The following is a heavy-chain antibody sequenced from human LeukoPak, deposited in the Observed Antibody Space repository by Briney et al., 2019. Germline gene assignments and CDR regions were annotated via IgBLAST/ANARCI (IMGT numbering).Heavy chain of an antibody. Sequence: PGGSLRLSCAASGFTFSSYAMTWVRQAPGKGLEWVSGISGSAGSTYYADSVKGRFTISRDNSKNTLHLQMNSLRAEDTALYYCATRVYSYGTPFDYWGQGTLVTVSS. D-gene: IGHD5-18*01. CDR2: ISGSAGST. CDR1: GFTFSSYA. V-gene: IGHV3-23*01. J-gene: IGHJ4*02. CDR3: ATRVYSYGTPFDY.